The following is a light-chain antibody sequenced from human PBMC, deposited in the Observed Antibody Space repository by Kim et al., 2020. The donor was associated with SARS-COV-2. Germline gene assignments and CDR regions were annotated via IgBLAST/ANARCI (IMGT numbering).Light chain of an antibody. V-gene: IGLV3-1*01. J-gene: IGLJ2*01. Sequence: SVSPGQTASITCSGDKLGDKYACWYQQKPGQSPVLVIYQDSKRPSGIPERFSGSNSGNTATLTISGTQAMDEADYYCEAWDSSTVVFGGGTKLTVL. CDR3: EAWDSSTVV. CDR1: KLGDKY. CDR2: QDS.